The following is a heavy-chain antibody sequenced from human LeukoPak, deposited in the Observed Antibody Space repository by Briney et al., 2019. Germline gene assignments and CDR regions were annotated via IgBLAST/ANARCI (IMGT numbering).Heavy chain of an antibody. V-gene: IGHV3-74*01. CDR3: ATTPIAAAGPDY. D-gene: IGHD6-13*01. Sequence: GGSLRLSCAASGFAFSTYWMHWVRQAPGKGLVWVSRINSDGSNTNYADSVKGRFTISRDNAKNSLYLQMNSLRAEDTAVYYCATTPIAAAGPDYWGQGTLVTVSS. CDR1: GFAFSTYW. J-gene: IGHJ4*02. CDR2: INSDGSNT.